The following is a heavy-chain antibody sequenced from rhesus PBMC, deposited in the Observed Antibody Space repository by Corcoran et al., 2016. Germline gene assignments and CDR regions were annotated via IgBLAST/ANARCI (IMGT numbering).Heavy chain of an antibody. J-gene: IGHJ4*01. CDR3: AREGTVSYFDH. Sequence: QVQLQESGPGLVKPSETLSLTCAVSGGSISDNYYWNWIRQPPGKGLEWIGNIYGSSGSNYYNPSLKSRVTISKDTSKNQFSLKLSSVTAADTAVYFCAREGTVSYFDHWGQGVLVTVSS. D-gene: IGHD5-24*01. V-gene: IGHV4S9*01. CDR1: GGSISDNYY. CDR2: IYGSSGSN.